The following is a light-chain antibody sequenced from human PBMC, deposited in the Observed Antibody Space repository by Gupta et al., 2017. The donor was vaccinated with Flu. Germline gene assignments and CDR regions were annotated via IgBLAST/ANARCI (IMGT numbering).Light chain of an antibody. CDR2: WAS. J-gene: IGKJ1*01. CDR3: QQEDSSPHT. V-gene: IGKV4-1*01. CDR1: QSVLYNSNNKNY. Sequence: DIVMTQSPDSLAVSLGERATINCKSSQSVLYNSNNKNYLAWYQQKAGQPPKVLIYWASTRESGVPDRFSGSGSGTDFTLTINSRQAEDVAVYYCQQEDSSPHTFGQGTKVEIK.